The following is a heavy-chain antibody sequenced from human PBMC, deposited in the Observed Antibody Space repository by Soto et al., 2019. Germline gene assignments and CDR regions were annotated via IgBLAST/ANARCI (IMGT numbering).Heavy chain of an antibody. CDR1: GYTFTSYS. CDR3: ASSFTSSQWRYGMDV. J-gene: IGHJ6*02. CDR2: ISAYNGNT. D-gene: IGHD2-2*01. Sequence: QVQLVQSGAEVKKPGASVKVSCKASGYTFTSYSISWVRQAPGQGLEWMGWISAYNGNTNYAQKLQGRVTMTTDTSTSAAYMELRSLRSDDTAVYYCASSFTSSQWRYGMDVWGQGTTVTVSS. V-gene: IGHV1-18*01.